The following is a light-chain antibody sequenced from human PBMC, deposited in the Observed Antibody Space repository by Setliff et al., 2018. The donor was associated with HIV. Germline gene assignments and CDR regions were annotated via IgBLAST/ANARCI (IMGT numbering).Light chain of an antibody. Sequence: QSVLTQPASVSGSPGQSITISCTGTSSDVGGYNYVAWYQQHPGKAPKLMIYDVSNRPSGVSRRFSGSKYGNTASLTISGLQAEDEADYYCSSYTSISTPYVFGTGTRSPS. CDR1: SSDVGGYNY. J-gene: IGLJ1*01. CDR2: DVS. V-gene: IGLV2-14*03. CDR3: SSYTSISTPYV.